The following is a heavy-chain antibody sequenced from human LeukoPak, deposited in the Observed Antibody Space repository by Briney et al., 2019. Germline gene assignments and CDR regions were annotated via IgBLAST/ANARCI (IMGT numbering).Heavy chain of an antibody. V-gene: IGHV3-23*01. CDR2: ISSGGTT. CDR3: ATRQTTVDYYDC. Sequence: GGSLRLSCVDSGFTFSTYAMNWARQAPGKGLEWVSAISSGGTTYYADSVKGRFSISRDNSKNTVYLQMNSLRAEDTAVYYCATRQTTVDYYDCWGQGTLVTVSS. J-gene: IGHJ4*02. CDR1: GFTFSTYA. D-gene: IGHD4-23*01.